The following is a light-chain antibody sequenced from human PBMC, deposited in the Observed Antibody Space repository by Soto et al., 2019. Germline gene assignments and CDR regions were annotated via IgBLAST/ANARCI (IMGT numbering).Light chain of an antibody. CDR3: QSYDTSLGGSWV. CDR1: SSNIGAGYD. J-gene: IGLJ1*01. CDR2: DNS. V-gene: IGLV1-40*01. Sequence: QSVLTQPPSVSGAPGQRVTISCTGSSSNIGAGYDVHWYQLLPGTAPKLLIYDNSNRPSGVPDRFSGSKSGTSASLAITGLQAEDEADYYCQSYDTSLGGSWVFCTGTKLTVL.